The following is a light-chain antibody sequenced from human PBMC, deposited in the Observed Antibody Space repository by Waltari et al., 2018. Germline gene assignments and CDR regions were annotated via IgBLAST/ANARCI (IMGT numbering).Light chain of an antibody. CDR3: MQGTHWPRT. CDR1: QSLVHSDGNTY. Sequence: DVVMTQSPLSLPVTLGQPASISCRSNQSLVHSDGNTYLNWFQQRPDQSPRRLIYKVSNRDSGVPDRFSGSGSGTDFTLKISRVEAEDVGVYYCMQGTHWPRTFGQGTKVEIK. V-gene: IGKV2-30*02. J-gene: IGKJ1*01. CDR2: KVS.